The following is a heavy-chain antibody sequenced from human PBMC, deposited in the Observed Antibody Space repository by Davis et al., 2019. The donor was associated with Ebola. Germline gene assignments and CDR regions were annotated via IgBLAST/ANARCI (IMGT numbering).Heavy chain of an antibody. V-gene: IGHV4-59*11. Sequence: SETLSLTCTVSGGSITSHYWTWVRQPPGKRLEWIGYVHYSGVTNYNPSLNNRLTISLDASKNQFSLNLNSLTAADTALYYCARKLSSSAFDIWGQGTMVTVSS. J-gene: IGHJ3*02. CDR3: ARKLSSSAFDI. CDR2: VHYSGVT. D-gene: IGHD6-6*01. CDR1: GGSITSHY.